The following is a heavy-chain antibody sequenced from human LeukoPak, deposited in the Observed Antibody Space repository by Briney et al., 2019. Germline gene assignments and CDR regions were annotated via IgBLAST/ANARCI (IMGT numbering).Heavy chain of an antibody. V-gene: IGHV3-43*02. J-gene: IGHJ4*02. CDR2: ISGDGGST. CDR1: GFMFHDYA. Sequence: GGSLRLSCAAPGFMFHDYAIHWVRQAPGEGLEWVSLISGDGGSTFYAVSVKGRFTISRDNSKNSLYLQMNSLRSDDTALYYCARESESSGWYDYWGQGTLVTVSS. CDR3: ARESESSGWYDY. D-gene: IGHD6-19*01.